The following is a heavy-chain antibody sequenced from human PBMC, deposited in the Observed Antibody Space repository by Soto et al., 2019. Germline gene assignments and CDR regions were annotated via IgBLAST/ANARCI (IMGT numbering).Heavy chain of an antibody. D-gene: IGHD2-2*01. Sequence: HPGGSLRLSCVTSGFTFSSYSMHWVRQAPGKGLEWVSAIGGSGVIKYYADSVKGRFTISRDNSKNTLYLQMNSLRAEDTAVYYCARVPDRWGQGTLVTVSS. CDR2: IGGSGVIK. J-gene: IGHJ5*02. CDR1: GFTFSSYS. CDR3: ARVPDR. V-gene: IGHV3-23*01.